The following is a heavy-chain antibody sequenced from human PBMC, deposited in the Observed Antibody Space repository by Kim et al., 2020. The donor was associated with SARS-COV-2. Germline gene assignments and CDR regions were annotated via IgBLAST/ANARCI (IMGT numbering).Heavy chain of an antibody. J-gene: IGHJ5*02. V-gene: IGHV3-11*05. Sequence: GGSLRLSCAASGFTFSDYYMSWIRQAPGKGLEWVSYISSSSSYTNYADSVKGRFTISRDNAKNSLYLQMNSLRAEDTAVYYCARGLTIVGVVSPWFDPWGQGTLVTVSS. D-gene: IGHD3-3*01. CDR2: ISSSSSYT. CDR1: GFTFSDYY. CDR3: ARGLTIVGVVSPWFDP.